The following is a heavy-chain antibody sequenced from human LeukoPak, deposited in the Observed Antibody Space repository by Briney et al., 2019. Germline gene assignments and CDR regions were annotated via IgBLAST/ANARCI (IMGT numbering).Heavy chain of an antibody. CDR3: ARGIAAAGTTSLNLPTYYFDY. CDR1: GYTFTSYG. D-gene: IGHD6-13*01. J-gene: IGHJ4*02. V-gene: IGHV1-18*01. CDR2: ISVYNGNT. Sequence: ASVKVSCKASGYTFTSYGISWVRQAPGQGLEWMGWISVYNGNTNYAQKLQGRVTMTTDTSTSTAYMELRSLRSDDTAVYYCARGIAAAGTTSLNLPTYYFDYWGQGTLVTVSS.